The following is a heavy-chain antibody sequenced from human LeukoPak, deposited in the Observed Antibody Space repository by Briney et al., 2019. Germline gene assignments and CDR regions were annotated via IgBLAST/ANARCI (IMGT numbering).Heavy chain of an antibody. Sequence: ASVKVSCKASGYTFTSYSMHWVRQAPGQGLEWMGVINPSGGSTTYAQRFQGRVTTTRDMSTSTVYMELSSLRSEDTAVYYCARGAYYYDSGDPWGQGTLVTVSS. V-gene: IGHV1-46*01. J-gene: IGHJ5*02. D-gene: IGHD3-10*01. CDR3: ARGAYYYDSGDP. CDR1: GYTFTSYS. CDR2: INPSGGST.